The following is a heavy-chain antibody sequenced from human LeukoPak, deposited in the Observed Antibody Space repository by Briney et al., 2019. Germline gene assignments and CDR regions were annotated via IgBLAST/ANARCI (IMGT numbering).Heavy chain of an antibody. CDR2: XXYDXXXX. V-gene: IGHV3-30*02. D-gene: IGHD1-26*01. CDR3: AKDRGWELPTDYFDY. J-gene: IGHJ4*02. Sequence: GGSLXLSCAASGFTFSSYGMXXXXXXPXKXXXXXXXXXYDXXXXYYADSVXXXXXXXXXNSKNTLYLQMNSLRAEDTAVYYCAKDRGWELPTDYFDYWGQGTLVTVSS. CDR1: GFTFSSYG.